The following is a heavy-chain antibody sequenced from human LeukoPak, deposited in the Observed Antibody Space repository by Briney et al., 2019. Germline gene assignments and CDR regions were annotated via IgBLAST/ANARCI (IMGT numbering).Heavy chain of an antibody. CDR1: GFTFNTYA. CDR2: ISGSGAST. Sequence: GGSLRLSCAASGFTFNTYAMSWVRQAPGKGLEWVSGISGSGASTYYADSVKGRFTVSRDNSKNTLYLQMNSLRAEDTAIYYCAKIAVASTQSLHFDHWGQGTLVTVSS. V-gene: IGHV3-23*01. D-gene: IGHD6-19*01. J-gene: IGHJ4*02. CDR3: AKIAVASTQSLHFDH.